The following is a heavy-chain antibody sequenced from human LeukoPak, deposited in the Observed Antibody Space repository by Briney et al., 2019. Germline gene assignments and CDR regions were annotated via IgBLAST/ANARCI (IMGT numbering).Heavy chain of an antibody. CDR2: FDPEDGET. CDR1: GYTLTELS. J-gene: IGHJ6*03. Sequence: ASVKVSCKVSGYTLTELSMHWVRQAPGKGLEWMGGFDPEDGETIYAQKFQGRVTMTEDTSTDTAYMKLSSLRSEDTAVYYCATVGGSYSGFHYYYMDVWGKGTTVTVSS. V-gene: IGHV1-24*01. D-gene: IGHD1-26*01. CDR3: ATVGGSYSGFHYYYMDV.